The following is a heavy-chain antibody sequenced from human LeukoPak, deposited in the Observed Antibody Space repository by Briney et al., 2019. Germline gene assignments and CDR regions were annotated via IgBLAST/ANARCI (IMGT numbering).Heavy chain of an antibody. J-gene: IGHJ4*02. CDR1: TYTFSSFH. CDR3: AISCSVPNCQLPSGSFDS. Sequence: ASVKVSCKASTYTFSSFHFNWVRQAPGQGLEWLGRISTYNAKTNFLETLQGRVTVTTDTSTNTATMELRSLRSDDTALYYCAISCSVPNCQLPSGSFDSWGQGTLVTVSS. CDR2: ISTYNAKT. D-gene: IGHD2-15*01. V-gene: IGHV1-18*01.